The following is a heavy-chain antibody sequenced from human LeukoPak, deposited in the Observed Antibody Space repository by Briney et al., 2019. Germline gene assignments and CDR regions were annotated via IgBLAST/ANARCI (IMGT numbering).Heavy chain of an antibody. CDR3: ARMVAGDGYFLD. J-gene: IGHJ1*01. CDR1: GASITSSTW. Sequence: SETLSLTCAVSGASITSSTWWSWVRLPPGKGLEWIGEIHHSGSTSYNPSLKSRGFMSVDNSKNQFSLRLSSVTAADTAVYYCARMVAGDGYFLDWGQGTLVTVSS. CDR2: IHHSGST. D-gene: IGHD2-21*01. V-gene: IGHV4-4*02.